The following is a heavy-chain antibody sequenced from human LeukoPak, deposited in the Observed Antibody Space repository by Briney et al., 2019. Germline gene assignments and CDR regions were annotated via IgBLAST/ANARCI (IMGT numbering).Heavy chain of an antibody. J-gene: IGHJ5*02. V-gene: IGHV3-33*01. Sequence: PGRSLRLSCAASGFTFSSYGMHWVRQAPGKGLEWVAVIWYDGSNKYYADSVKGRFTISRDNSKNTLYLQMNSLRAEDTAVYYCARYQNYPSRYFDPWGQGTLVTVSS. D-gene: IGHD2-2*01. CDR3: ARYQNYPSRYFDP. CDR2: IWYDGSNK. CDR1: GFTFSSYG.